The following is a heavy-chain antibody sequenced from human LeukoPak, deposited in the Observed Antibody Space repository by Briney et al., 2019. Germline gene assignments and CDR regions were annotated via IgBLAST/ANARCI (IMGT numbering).Heavy chain of an antibody. CDR1: GFTFSSYP. CDR2: ISTSSTYM. D-gene: IGHD2-2*01. CDR3: ARRYCSSTTCDTFDI. V-gene: IGHV3-21*01. J-gene: IGHJ3*02. Sequence: GGSLRLSCAASGFTFSSYPMTWVRQAPGEGLEWVSSISTSSTYMYYSDSVKGRFTISRDNAKNSLYLQMNSLRADDTAVYYCARRYCSSTTCDTFDIWGQGTMVTVSS.